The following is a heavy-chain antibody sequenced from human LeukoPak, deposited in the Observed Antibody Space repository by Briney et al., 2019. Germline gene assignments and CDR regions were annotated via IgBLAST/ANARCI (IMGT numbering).Heavy chain of an antibody. V-gene: IGHV5-51*01. CDR2: IYPGDSDT. D-gene: IGHD5-18*01. Sequence: GESLKISCKGSGYSFTSYWIGWVRQMPGKGLEWMGIIYPGDSDTRYSPSFQGQVTISADKSISTAYLQWSSLKASDTAMYYCARQGGQLWILGAFDIWGQGTMVTVSS. CDR1: GYSFTSYW. J-gene: IGHJ3*02. CDR3: ARQGGQLWILGAFDI.